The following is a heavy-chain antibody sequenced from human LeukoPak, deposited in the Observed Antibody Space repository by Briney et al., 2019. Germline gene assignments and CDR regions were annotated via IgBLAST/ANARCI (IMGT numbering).Heavy chain of an antibody. CDR3: ARDELGYCSGGSCYADAFDI. J-gene: IGHJ3*02. D-gene: IGHD2-15*01. Sequence: GGSLRLSCAASGFTFSSYGMHWVRQAPGKGLEWVAFIRYDGSNKYYADSVEGRFTISRDNSKNTLYLQMNSLRAEDTAVYYCARDELGYCSGGSCYADAFDIWGQGTMVTVSS. CDR1: GFTFSSYG. CDR2: IRYDGSNK. V-gene: IGHV3-30*02.